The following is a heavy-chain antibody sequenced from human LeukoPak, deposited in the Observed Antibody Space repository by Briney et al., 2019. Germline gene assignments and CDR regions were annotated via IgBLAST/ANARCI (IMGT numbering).Heavy chain of an antibody. CDR2: IYSGGNT. CDR1: GFTFSSYS. D-gene: IGHD3-10*01. Sequence: PGGSLRLSCAASGFTFSSYSMNWVRQAPGKGLEWVSVIYSGGNTNYADSVKGRFTISRDNSKNTLYLQMNSLRGEDAAVYYCARLWFGESNWFDPWGQGTLVTVSS. V-gene: IGHV3-66*04. J-gene: IGHJ5*02. CDR3: ARLWFGESNWFDP.